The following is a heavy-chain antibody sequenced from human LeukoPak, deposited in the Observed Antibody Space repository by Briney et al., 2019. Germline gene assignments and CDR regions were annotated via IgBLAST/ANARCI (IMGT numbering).Heavy chain of an antibody. Sequence: GGSLRLSCVASGFTFSGYWMHWVRRAPGKGLAWVSVIRSDGSITTYADSVEGRFTISRDTAKNTLYLQMNSPRAEDTAVYYCARDGRSGNFDKWGQGTLVSVSS. V-gene: IGHV3-74*01. D-gene: IGHD1-26*01. CDR3: ARDGRSGNFDK. CDR1: GFTFSGYW. CDR2: IRSDGSIT. J-gene: IGHJ4*02.